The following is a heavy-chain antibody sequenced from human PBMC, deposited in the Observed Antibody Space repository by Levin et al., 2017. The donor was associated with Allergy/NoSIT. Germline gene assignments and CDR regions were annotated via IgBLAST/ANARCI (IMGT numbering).Heavy chain of an antibody. CDR2: IKSKTDGGTT. V-gene: IGHV3-15*01. CDR1: GFTFSNAW. J-gene: IGHJ4*02. Sequence: GGSLRLSCAASGFTFSNAWMSWVRQAPGKGLEWVGRIKSKTDGGTTDYAAPVKGRFTISRDDSKNTLYLQMNSLKTEDTAVYYCTTTYGSGSYYNKDYWGQGTLVTVSS. D-gene: IGHD3-10*01. CDR3: TTTYGSGSYYNKDY.